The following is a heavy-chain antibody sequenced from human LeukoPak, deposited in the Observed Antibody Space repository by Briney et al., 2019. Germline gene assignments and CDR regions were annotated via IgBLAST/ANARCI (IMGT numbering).Heavy chain of an antibody. V-gene: IGHV4-61*05. Sequence: PSETLSLTCTVSGGSISSSSYYWSWIRQPPGKGLEWIGYIYYSGSTNYNPSLKSRVTISVDTSKNQFSLKLSSVTAADTAVYYCARHADFEQQLAFDYWGQGTLVTVSS. CDR3: ARHADFEQQLAFDY. CDR2: IYYSGST. J-gene: IGHJ4*02. CDR1: GGSISSSSYY. D-gene: IGHD6-13*01.